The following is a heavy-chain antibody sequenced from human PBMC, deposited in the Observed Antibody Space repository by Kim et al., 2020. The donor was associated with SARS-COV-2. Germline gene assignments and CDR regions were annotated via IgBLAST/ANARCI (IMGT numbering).Heavy chain of an antibody. V-gene: IGHV5-51*01. J-gene: IGHJ5*02. CDR3: ARRQGDVWFGELLSGWFDP. Sequence: GESLKISCKGSGYSFTSYWIGWVRQMPGKGLEWMGIIYPGDSDTRYSPSFQGQVTISADKSISTAYLQWSSLKASDTAMYYCARRQGDVWFGELLSGWFDPWGQGTLVTVSS. D-gene: IGHD3-10*01. CDR1: GYSFTSYW. CDR2: IYPGDSDT.